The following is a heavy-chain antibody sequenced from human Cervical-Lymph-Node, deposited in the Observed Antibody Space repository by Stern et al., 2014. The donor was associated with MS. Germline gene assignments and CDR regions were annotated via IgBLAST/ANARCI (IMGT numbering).Heavy chain of an antibody. Sequence: EDQLVESGGGLVQPGGSLRLPCAASGFPFSSYWMNWVRQAPGKGLEWVANIKEDGSETYYVDSVKGRFTISRDNAKNSLYLQMNSLRAEDTAVYYCARGSDTWGQGTLVTVSS. CDR2: IKEDGSET. CDR1: GFPFSSYW. CDR3: ARGSDT. D-gene: IGHD2-15*01. V-gene: IGHV3-7*01. J-gene: IGHJ5*02.